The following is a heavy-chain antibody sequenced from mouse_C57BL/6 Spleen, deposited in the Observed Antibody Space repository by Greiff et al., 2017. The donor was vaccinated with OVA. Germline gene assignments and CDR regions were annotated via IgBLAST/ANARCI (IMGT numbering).Heavy chain of an antibody. V-gene: IGHV1-18*01. Sequence: VQLKQSGPELVKPGASVKIPCKASGYTFTDYNMDWVKQSHGKSLEWIGDINPNNGGTIYNQKFKGNATLTVDKSSSTAYMELRSLTSEDTAVYYCAIIYYGYDWFAYWGQGTLVTVSA. J-gene: IGHJ3*01. CDR3: AIIYYGYDWFAY. CDR2: INPNNGGT. CDR1: GYTFTDYN. D-gene: IGHD2-2*01.